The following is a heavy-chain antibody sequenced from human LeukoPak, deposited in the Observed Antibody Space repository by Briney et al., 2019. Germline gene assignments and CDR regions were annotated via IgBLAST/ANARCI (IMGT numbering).Heavy chain of an antibody. J-gene: IGHJ5*02. CDR1: DYTFINYG. V-gene: IGHV1-18*04. D-gene: IGHD2-2*02. Sequence: ASVTVSCKASDYTFINYGISWVRQAPGQGLEWMGWISGYNGYTNYAQNFQGRVTMTKDTSTSTAYMELRSLRSDDTAVYYCARQKDCSSIRCYTSNCSDPWGQGTLVNVSS. CDR3: ARQKDCSSIRCYTSNCSDP. CDR2: ISGYNGYT.